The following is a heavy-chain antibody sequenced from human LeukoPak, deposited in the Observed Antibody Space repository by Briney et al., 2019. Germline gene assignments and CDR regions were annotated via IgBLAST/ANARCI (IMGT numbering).Heavy chain of an antibody. V-gene: IGHV3-48*03. Sequence: GGSLRLSCAASGFTFSSYEMNWARQAPGEGLEWISCISSSGSPIYYADSVKGRFTISRDNAKNSLYLQMNSLRAEDTAVYYCARGYRHTAMSLDYWGQGTLVTVSS. D-gene: IGHD5-18*01. J-gene: IGHJ4*02. CDR1: GFTFSSYE. CDR3: ARGYRHTAMSLDY. CDR2: ISSSGSPI.